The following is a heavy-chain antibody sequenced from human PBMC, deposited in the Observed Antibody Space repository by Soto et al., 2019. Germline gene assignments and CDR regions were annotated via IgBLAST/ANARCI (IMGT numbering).Heavy chain of an antibody. D-gene: IGHD3-9*01. V-gene: IGHV4-39*01. CDR1: GGSISSSSYY. J-gene: IGHJ4*02. Sequence: SETLSLTCTVSGGSISSSSYYWGWIRQPPGKGLEWIGSIYYSGSTYYNPSLKSRVTISVDTSKNQFSLKLSSVTAADTAVYYCATHPRRYDILTGYADYWGQGTLVTVSS. CDR3: ATHPRRYDILTGYADY. CDR2: IYYSGST.